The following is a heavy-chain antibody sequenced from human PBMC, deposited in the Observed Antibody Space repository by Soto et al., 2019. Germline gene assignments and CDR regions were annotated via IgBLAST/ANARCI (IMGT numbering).Heavy chain of an antibody. CDR2: ISSSGSTI. CDR1: GFTFSDYY. V-gene: IGHV3-11*01. CDR3: ARGALSGSSYTT. Sequence: GGSLRLSCAASGFTFSDYYMSWIRQAPGKGLEWVSYISSSGSTIYYADSVKGRFTFSRDNAKNSLFLQMNSLRAEDTAVYYCARGALSGSSYTTWGRGTLVTVSS. J-gene: IGHJ5*02. D-gene: IGHD2-2*02.